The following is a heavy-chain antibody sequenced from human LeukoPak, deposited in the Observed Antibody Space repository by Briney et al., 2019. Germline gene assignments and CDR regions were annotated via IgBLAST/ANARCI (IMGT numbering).Heavy chain of an antibody. CDR2: ISAYNGNT. J-gene: IGHJ4*02. CDR1: GYTFTSYG. D-gene: IGHD2-21*02. CDR3: ARSSVVTAMVHLDY. Sequence: GASVKVSCKASGYTFTSYGISWVRQASGQGLEWMGWISAYNGNTNYAQKLQGRVTMTTDTSTSTAYMELRSLRSDDTAVYYCARSSVVTAMVHLDYWGQGTLVTVSS. V-gene: IGHV1-18*01.